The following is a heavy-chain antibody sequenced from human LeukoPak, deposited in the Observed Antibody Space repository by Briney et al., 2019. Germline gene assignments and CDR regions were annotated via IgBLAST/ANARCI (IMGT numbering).Heavy chain of an antibody. J-gene: IGHJ4*02. Sequence: PGGSLRLSCAVSGFTFSTYAMSWVRQALGKGLEWVSAISGSADSTYYADSVKGQFAISRDNSKNTLYLQMNSLRAEDTAVYFCAKDRARGGTTDFDYWGQGTLVTVSS. D-gene: IGHD1-7*01. CDR2: ISGSADST. CDR3: AKDRARGGTTDFDY. CDR1: GFTFSTYA. V-gene: IGHV3-23*01.